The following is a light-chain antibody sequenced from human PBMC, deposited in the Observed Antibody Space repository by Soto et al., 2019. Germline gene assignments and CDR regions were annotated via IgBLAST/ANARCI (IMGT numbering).Light chain of an antibody. V-gene: IGKV3-20*01. CDR1: QSVSSSY. CDR2: GAS. CDR3: QQYGSSSWT. Sequence: EIVMTQSPGTLSLSPGERATLSCRASQSVSSSYLAWYQQKPGQAPRLLIYGASSRATGIQDRFSGSGSGTDFTLTISRLEPEDFAVYYCQQYGSSSWTFGQGTKVDNK. J-gene: IGKJ1*01.